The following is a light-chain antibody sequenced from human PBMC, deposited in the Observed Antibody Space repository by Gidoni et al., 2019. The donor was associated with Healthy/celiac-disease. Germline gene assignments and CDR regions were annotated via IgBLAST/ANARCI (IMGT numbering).Light chain of an antibody. V-gene: IGKV1-39*01. CDR1: QSISSY. CDR2: AAS. CDR3: QQSYSTRWT. Sequence: DIQITQSPSSLSASVGDRVTITCRASQSISSYLNWYQQKPGKAPKLLIYAASSLQSGVPSRFSGSGSGTDFTLTISSLQPEEFATYYCQQSYSTRWTFGQGTKVEIK. J-gene: IGKJ1*01.